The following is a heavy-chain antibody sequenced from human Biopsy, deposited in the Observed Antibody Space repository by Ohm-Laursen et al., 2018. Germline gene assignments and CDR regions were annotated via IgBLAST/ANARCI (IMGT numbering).Heavy chain of an antibody. CDR3: ARDLVDWTVPS. CDR2: IYPDNGAT. J-gene: IGHJ4*02. D-gene: IGHD3/OR15-3a*01. V-gene: IGHV1-2*02. Sequence: ASVKVSCKASGYTFSMYAIIWVRQAPGQGLEWMGSIYPDNGATKNAQKFQGRVTMTRDTSINTAFMELKSLRSDDTAVYYCARDLVDWTVPSWGQGTLVIVSS. CDR1: GYTFSMYA.